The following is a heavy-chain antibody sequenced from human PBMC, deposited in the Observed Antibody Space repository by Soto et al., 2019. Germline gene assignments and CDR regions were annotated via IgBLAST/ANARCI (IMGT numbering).Heavy chain of an antibody. CDR2: INSDGSST. V-gene: IGHV3-74*01. CDR1: GFTFSSYW. J-gene: IGHJ4*02. Sequence: GGSLRLSCAASGFTFSSYWMHWVRQAPGKGLVWVSRINSDGSSTSYADSVKGRFTISRDNAKNTLYLQMNSLRAEDTAVYYCARGFSGYVWGSYPAPDDYWGQGTLVTVSS. CDR3: ARGFSGYVWGSYPAPDDY. D-gene: IGHD3-16*02.